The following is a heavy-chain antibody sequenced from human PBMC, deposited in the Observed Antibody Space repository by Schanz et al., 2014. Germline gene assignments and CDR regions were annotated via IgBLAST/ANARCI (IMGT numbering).Heavy chain of an antibody. D-gene: IGHD2-15*01. CDR3: AKVREWWPYYFDY. J-gene: IGHJ4*02. V-gene: IGHV3-30*02. CDR1: GFTFSSYG. Sequence: VQLVESGGVVAQPGGSLRLSCAASGFTFSSYGMHWVRQAPGKGLEWVAFIRYDGSKRSYADSVKGRFTISRDNSDNTLFLQMNSLRAEDTAVYYCAKVREWWPYYFDYWGQGTLVTVSS. CDR2: IRYDGSKR.